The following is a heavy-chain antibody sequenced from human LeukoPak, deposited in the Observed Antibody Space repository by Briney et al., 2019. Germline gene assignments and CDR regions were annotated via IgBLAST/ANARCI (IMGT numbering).Heavy chain of an antibody. D-gene: IGHD6-19*01. CDR3: ASIDIAVAGTGWFDP. V-gene: IGHV4-39*01. CDR2: IYYSGST. Sequence: PSETLSLTCTVSGGSISSSSYYWGWIRQPPGKGLEWIGSIYYSGSTYYNPSPKSRVTISVDTSKNQFSLKLSSVTAADTAVYYCASIDIAVAGTGWFDPWGQGTLVTVSS. CDR1: GGSISSSSYY. J-gene: IGHJ5*02.